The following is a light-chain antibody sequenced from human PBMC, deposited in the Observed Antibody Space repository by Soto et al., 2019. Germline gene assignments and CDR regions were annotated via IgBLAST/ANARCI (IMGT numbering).Light chain of an antibody. CDR2: RNN. CDR1: SSNIGSNY. V-gene: IGLV1-47*01. CDR3: AAWDDSLSGSGV. Sequence: QSVLTQPPSASGTPGQRVTISCSGSSSNIGSNYVSWYQQLPGTAPKLLIYRNNQRPSGVPDRFSGSKSGTSASLAISGLRSEDEADYYCAAWDDSLSGSGVFGGGTKLTVL. J-gene: IGLJ2*01.